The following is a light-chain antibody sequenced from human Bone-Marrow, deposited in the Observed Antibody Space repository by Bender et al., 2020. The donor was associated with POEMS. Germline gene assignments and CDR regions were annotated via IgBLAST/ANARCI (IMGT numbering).Light chain of an antibody. Sequence: SYVVTQSPAVSVAPGQTARITCGGDNIAGKSVHWYQEKPGQAPLLVIYDDSDRPSDIPERFSGSKSGTSVSLAITGLQAEDEADYYCQSFDTSLSGWVFGAGTKLTV. CDR2: DDS. J-gene: IGLJ3*02. CDR1: NIAGKS. V-gene: IGLV3-21*02. CDR3: QSFDTSLSGWV.